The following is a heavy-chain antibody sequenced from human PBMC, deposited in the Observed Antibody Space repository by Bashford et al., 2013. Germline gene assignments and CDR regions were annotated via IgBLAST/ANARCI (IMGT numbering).Heavy chain of an antibody. Sequence: VASVKVSCKASGYSFNTYGISWVRQAPGQGLEWMGWINPKSGGTNYAQKFQGRVTMTRDTSISTAYMEMSGLRSDDTAVYYCARDQDWMDVWGQGTTVTVSS. V-gene: IGHV1-2*02. CDR2: INPKSGGT. CDR3: ARDQDWMDV. CDR1: GYSFNTYG. J-gene: IGHJ6*02. D-gene: IGHD3/OR15-3a*01.